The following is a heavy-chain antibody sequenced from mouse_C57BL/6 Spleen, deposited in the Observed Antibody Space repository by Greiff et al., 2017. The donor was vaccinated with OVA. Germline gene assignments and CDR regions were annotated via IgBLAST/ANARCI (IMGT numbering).Heavy chain of an antibody. CDR2: IYPGDGDT. Sequence: QVQLQQSGPELVKPGASVKISCKASGYAFSSSWMYWVKQRPGKGLEWIGRIYPGDGDTNYNGKFKGKATLTADKSSSTAYMQLSSLTSEDSAVYVCARGGNYYGSSSVMDYWGQGTSVTVSS. D-gene: IGHD1-1*01. CDR3: ARGGNYYGSSSVMDY. J-gene: IGHJ4*01. V-gene: IGHV1-82*01. CDR1: GYAFSSSW.